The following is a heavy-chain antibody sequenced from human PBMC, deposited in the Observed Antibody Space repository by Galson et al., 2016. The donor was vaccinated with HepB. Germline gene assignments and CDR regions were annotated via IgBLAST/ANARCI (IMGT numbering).Heavy chain of an antibody. CDR3: ARRRRVGAYSNYFDY. J-gene: IGHJ4*02. V-gene: IGHV4-39*01. D-gene: IGHD1-26*01. CDR2: VYYSGNS. Sequence: ETLSLTCTVSGGSISSSSYYWGWIRQPPGKGLEWIGSVYYSGNSDYNPSLKTRVTISIHTSKNQFSLNLNSVTAADTAVYSCARRRRVGAYSNYFDYWGQGALVTVSS. CDR1: GGSISSSSYY.